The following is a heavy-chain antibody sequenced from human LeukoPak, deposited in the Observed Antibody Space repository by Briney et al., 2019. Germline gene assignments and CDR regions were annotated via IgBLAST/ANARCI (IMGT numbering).Heavy chain of an antibody. Sequence: GGSLRLSCAASEFTFTNYAMHWVRQAPGKGLEWVAVISYDGTNKFYAESVKGRFTISRDNSKNALYLQMNSLRAEDTAVYYCVRHQLSFDYWGQGALVTVSS. CDR1: EFTFTNYA. V-gene: IGHV3-30*04. J-gene: IGHJ4*02. CDR2: ISYDGTNK. D-gene: IGHD2-2*01. CDR3: VRHQLSFDY.